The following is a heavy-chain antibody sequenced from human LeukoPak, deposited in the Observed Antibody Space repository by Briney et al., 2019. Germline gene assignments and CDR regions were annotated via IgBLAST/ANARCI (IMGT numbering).Heavy chain of an antibody. CDR1: GYTFTSYG. CDR2: ISAYNGNT. J-gene: IGHJ4*02. D-gene: IGHD6-19*01. CDR3: ARDRYTTGPYSSGSSDY. V-gene: IGHV1-18*01. Sequence: ASVKVSCKAFGYTFTSYGISWVRQAPGQGLEWMGWISAYNGNTNYAQKLQGRVTMTTDTSTSTAYMELRSLRSDDTAVYYCARDRYTTGPYSSGSSDYWGQGTLVTVSS.